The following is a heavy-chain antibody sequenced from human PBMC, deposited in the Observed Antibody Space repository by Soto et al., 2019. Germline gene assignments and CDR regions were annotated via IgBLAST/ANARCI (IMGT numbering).Heavy chain of an antibody. CDR1: GGSISSGDYY. CDR2: IYYSGST. Sequence: QVQLQESGPGLVKPSQTLSLTCTVSGGSISSGDYYWSWIRQPPGKGLEWIGYIYYSGSTYYNPSLKSPVNISVNTSKNQFPLKLSFWTAADTAVYYCARDQQGIRGQGTMVTVSS. CDR3: ARDQQGI. V-gene: IGHV4-30-4*01. J-gene: IGHJ3*02.